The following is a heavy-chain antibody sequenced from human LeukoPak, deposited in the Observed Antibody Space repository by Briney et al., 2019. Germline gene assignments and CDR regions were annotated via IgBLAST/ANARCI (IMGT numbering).Heavy chain of an antibody. Sequence: SETLSLTCAVYGGSFSGYYWSWIRQPPGKGLERIGEINHSGSTNYNPSLKSRVTISVDTSKNQFSLKLSSVTAADTAVYYCARGLGRDCSGGSCYSLYYYYYGMDVWGQGTTVTVSS. V-gene: IGHV4-34*01. D-gene: IGHD2-15*01. CDR2: INHSGST. J-gene: IGHJ6*02. CDR3: ARGLGRDCSGGSCYSLYYYYYGMDV. CDR1: GGSFSGYY.